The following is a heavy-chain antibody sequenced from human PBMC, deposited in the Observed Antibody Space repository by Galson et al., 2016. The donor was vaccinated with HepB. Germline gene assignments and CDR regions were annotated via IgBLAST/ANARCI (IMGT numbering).Heavy chain of an antibody. V-gene: IGHV1-46*01. CDR3: ARDPYTSSYDY. Sequence: SVKVSCKASGYTFTSYCIHWVRQAPGQGLECMGIIDPSGGTTNYAQKFQGRVTMTRDTSTSTVYMELNSLRSEDTAVYYCARDPYTSSYDYWGQGTLVTVSS. CDR1: GYTFTSYC. CDR2: IDPSGGTT. J-gene: IGHJ4*02. D-gene: IGHD6-6*01.